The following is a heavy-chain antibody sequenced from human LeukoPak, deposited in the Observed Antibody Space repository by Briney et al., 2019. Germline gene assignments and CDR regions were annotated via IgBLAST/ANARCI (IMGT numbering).Heavy chain of an antibody. CDR2: IKQDGSEK. CDR3: ALRYGDYGIA. J-gene: IGHJ5*02. V-gene: IGHV3-7*03. CDR1: GFTFSSYR. D-gene: IGHD4-17*01. Sequence: PGGSLRLSCAASGFTFSSYRMSWVRQAPGKGLEWVANIKQDGSEKYYVDSVKGRFTISRDNAKNSLYLQMNSLRAEDTAVYYCALRYGDYGIAWGQGTLVTVSS.